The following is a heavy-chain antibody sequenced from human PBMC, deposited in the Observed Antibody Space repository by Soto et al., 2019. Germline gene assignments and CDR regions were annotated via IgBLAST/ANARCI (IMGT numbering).Heavy chain of an antibody. V-gene: IGHV5-51*01. Sequence: GESLKISCKGSGYSFTTYWIGWVRQMPGKGLEWMGITHPGDSDTRYSPSFQGQVTISADRSISTAYLQWSGLKASDTAMYYCARLSLLPKGFDYWGQGTLVTVSS. CDR1: GYSFTTYW. J-gene: IGHJ4*02. CDR3: ARLSLLPKGFDY. CDR2: THPGDSDT. D-gene: IGHD3-22*01.